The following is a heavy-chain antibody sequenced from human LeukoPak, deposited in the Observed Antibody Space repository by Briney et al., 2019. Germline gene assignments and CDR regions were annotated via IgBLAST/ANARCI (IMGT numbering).Heavy chain of an antibody. CDR2: TYYSGST. CDR3: ARLRSYGDYVRDY. V-gene: IGHV4-39*01. J-gene: IGHJ4*02. Sequence: SETLSLTCTVSGGSISSSSYYWGWIRQPPGKGLEWIGSTYYSGSTYYNPSLKSRVTISVDTSKNQFSLKLSSVTAADTAVYYCARLRSYGDYVRDYWGQGTLVTVSS. CDR1: GGSISSSSYY. D-gene: IGHD4-17*01.